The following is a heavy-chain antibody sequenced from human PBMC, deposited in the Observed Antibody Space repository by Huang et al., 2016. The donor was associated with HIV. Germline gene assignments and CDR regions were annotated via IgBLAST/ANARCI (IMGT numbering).Heavy chain of an antibody. J-gene: IGHJ4*02. CDR1: GFIFSSYW. Sequence: EVQLVESGGGLVQPGGSLRLSCAASGFIFSSYWMHWVRQAPGKGLGWVSRSNRDGSSAGYADSVKGRFTISRDNAKNTLYLQMNSLRAEDTAVYYCVRDPRIQSWLNYFDYWGQGTLVSVSS. V-gene: IGHV3-74*01. CDR3: VRDPRIQSWLNYFDY. CDR2: SNRDGSSA. D-gene: IGHD3-22*01.